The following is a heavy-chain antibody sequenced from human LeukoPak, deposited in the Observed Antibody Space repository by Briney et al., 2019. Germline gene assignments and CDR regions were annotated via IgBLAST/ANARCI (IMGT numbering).Heavy chain of an antibody. CDR3: ARVTGYMVEDYFDY. Sequence: SETLSPTCTLSGGSISSYYWSWIRQPPGKGLEWIGYIYYSGSTNYNPSLKSRVTISVDTSKNQFSLRLSSVTAADTAVYYCARVTGYMVEDYFDYWGQGTLVTVSS. CDR1: GGSISSYY. CDR2: IYYSGST. D-gene: IGHD6-13*01. J-gene: IGHJ4*02. V-gene: IGHV4-59*01.